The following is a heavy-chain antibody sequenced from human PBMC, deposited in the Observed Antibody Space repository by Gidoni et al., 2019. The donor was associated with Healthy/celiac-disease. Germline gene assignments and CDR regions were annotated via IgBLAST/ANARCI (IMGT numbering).Heavy chain of an antibody. CDR1: GGSFSGYY. Sequence: QVQLQQWGAGLLKPSETLSITCAVYGGSFSGYYWSWIRQPPGKGLEWIGEINHSGSTNYNPSLKSRVTISVDTSKNQFSLKLSSVTAADTAVYYCARGATGTTDAFDIWGQGTMVTVSS. CDR2: INHSGST. CDR3: ARGATGTTDAFDI. V-gene: IGHV4-34*01. D-gene: IGHD1-7*01. J-gene: IGHJ3*02.